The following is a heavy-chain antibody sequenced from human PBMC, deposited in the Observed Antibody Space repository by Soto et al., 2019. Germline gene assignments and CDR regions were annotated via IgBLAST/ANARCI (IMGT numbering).Heavy chain of an antibody. J-gene: IGHJ5*02. CDR2: ISGSGGST. V-gene: IGHV3-23*01. Sequence: GGSLRLSCAASGVTFSSYAMSWVRQAPGKGLEWVSAISGSGGSTYYADSVKGRFTISRDNSKNTLYLQMNSLRAEDTAVYYCAKVGGYCSSTSCYNWFDPWGQGTLVTVSS. CDR3: AKVGGYCSSTSCYNWFDP. CDR1: GVTFSSYA. D-gene: IGHD2-2*01.